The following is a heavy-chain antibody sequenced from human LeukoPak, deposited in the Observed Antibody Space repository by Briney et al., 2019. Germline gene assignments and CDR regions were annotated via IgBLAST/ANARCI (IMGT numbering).Heavy chain of an antibody. V-gene: IGHV4-59*12. J-gene: IGHJ4*02. Sequence: SETLSLTCTVSGGSISSYYWSWIRQPPGKGLEWIGCIYHSGSTYYNPSLKSRVTISVDRSKNQFSLKLSSVTAADTAVYYCARGWFGELFNLDYWGQGTLVTVSS. CDR3: ARGWFGELFNLDY. CDR2: IYHSGST. D-gene: IGHD3-10*01. CDR1: GGSISSYY.